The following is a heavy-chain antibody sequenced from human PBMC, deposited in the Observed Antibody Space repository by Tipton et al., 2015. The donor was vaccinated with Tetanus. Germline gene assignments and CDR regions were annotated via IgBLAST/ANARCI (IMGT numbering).Heavy chain of an antibody. Sequence: QLVQSGAEVKKPGESLKISCKGSGFIFTDYWIGWVRQMPGEGLEWMGIIYPGDSDTRYSPSFQGQVTISVDKSTNTAYLQWSSLKASDTSMFYCARAHCSDGVCNFDFWGQGALVTVAS. CDR1: GFIFTDYW. CDR3: ARAHCSDGVCNFDF. CDR2: IYPGDSDT. D-gene: IGHD2-15*01. V-gene: IGHV5-51*01. J-gene: IGHJ4*02.